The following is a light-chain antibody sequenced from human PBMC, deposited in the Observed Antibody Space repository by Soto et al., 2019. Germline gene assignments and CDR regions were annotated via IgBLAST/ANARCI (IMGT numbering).Light chain of an antibody. Sequence: DIVMTQSPDSLAVSLGERATINCKSSQSDLDSSNNKNYLTWYQQKPGQPPKMLIYWASTRESGVPDRFSGSGSGTDFTLTISSLQAEDVAVYYCQQHSSNPLTFGGGTKVEIK. CDR1: QSDLDSSNNKNY. V-gene: IGKV4-1*01. CDR3: QQHSSNPLT. J-gene: IGKJ4*01. CDR2: WAS.